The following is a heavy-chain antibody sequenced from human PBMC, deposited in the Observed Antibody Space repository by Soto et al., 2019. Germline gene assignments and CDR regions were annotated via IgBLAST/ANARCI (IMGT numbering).Heavy chain of an antibody. CDR2: IIPILGIA. Sequence: QVQLVQSGAEVKKPGSSVKVSCKASGGTFSSYTISWVRQAPGQGLEWMGRIIPILGIANYAEKFQGRVTITADKSTSPAYMELRSLRSEDTAVYYCARVAAGSSWYGLDYWGQGTLVTVSS. CDR3: ARVAAGSSWYGLDY. D-gene: IGHD6-13*01. CDR1: GGTFSSYT. J-gene: IGHJ4*02. V-gene: IGHV1-69*04.